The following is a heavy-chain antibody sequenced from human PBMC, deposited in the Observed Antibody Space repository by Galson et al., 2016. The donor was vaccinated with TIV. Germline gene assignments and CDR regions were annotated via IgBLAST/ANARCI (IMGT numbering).Heavy chain of an antibody. CDR3: ARGELATTKILFDY. J-gene: IGHJ4*02. V-gene: IGHV3-33*01. CDR2: IWFDGSND. CDR1: GFTFSSHG. Sequence: SLRLSCATSGFTFSSHGMHWVRQAPGKGLGWVAVIWFDGSNDRYADSVKGRFTISRDNSKNTLYLQMNSLRAEGTAMYYCARGELATTKILFDYWGQGTLVTVSS. D-gene: IGHD1-1*01.